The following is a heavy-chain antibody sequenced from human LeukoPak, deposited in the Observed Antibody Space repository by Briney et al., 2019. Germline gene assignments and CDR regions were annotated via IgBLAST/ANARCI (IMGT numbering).Heavy chain of an antibody. V-gene: IGHV3-11*04. CDR1: GFTFSDYY. D-gene: IGHD2-8*01. CDR2: ISSSGDVI. CDR3: ARDGDQMYEVYDY. Sequence: GGSLRLSCAASGFTFSDYYMSWIRQAPGKGLEWVSYISSSGDVIHYADSVKGRFTISRDNAKNSLFLEMNSLRAEDTAVYYCARDGDQMYEVYDYRGQGTLVTVSS. J-gene: IGHJ4*02.